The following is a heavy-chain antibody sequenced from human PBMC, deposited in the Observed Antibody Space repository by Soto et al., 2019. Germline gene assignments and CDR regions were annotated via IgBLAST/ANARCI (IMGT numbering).Heavy chain of an antibody. CDR1: GGSHKRQDHL. D-gene: IGHD6-6*01. CDR2: IHNSGTS. V-gene: IGHV4-30-4*01. CDR3: VREERLAAPHLDY. J-gene: IGHJ4*02. Sequence: PSETLSRTCTLAGGSHKRQDHLWSWTRQSPSNGLERIGYIHNSGTSAYNPSLRSRVTVTLDTPWSQFSLTLTSVTAADTAAYHCVREERLAAPHLDYWGQGIPVTVSS.